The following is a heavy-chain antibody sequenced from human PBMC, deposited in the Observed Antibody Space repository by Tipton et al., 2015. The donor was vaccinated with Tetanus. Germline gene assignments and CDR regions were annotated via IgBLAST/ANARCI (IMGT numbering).Heavy chain of an antibody. V-gene: IGHV3-48*01. CDR2: ISYSSTSI. J-gene: IGHJ4*02. CDR1: GFSFRDFG. D-gene: IGHD2-2*01. CDR3: ARDSTYLFDY. Sequence: SLRLSCAASGFSFRDFGMNWVRQAPGKGLEWISYISYSSTSIYYADSVKGRFVVSRDNAKNSLYLQMNSLRAEDTAVYYCARDSTYLFDYWGQGTLVTVSS.